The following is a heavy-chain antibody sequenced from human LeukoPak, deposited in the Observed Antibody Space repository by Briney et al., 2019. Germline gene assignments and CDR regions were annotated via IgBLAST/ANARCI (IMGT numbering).Heavy chain of an antibody. CDR2: IYTSGST. V-gene: IGHV4-61*02. J-gene: IGHJ6*03. CDR3: ARETRSPYYMDV. Sequence: PSETLSLTCTVSGGSISSGSYYWSWIRQPAGKGLEWIGRIYTSGSTNYNPSLKSRVTISVDTSKNQFSLKLSSVTAADTAVYYCARETRSPYYMDVWGKGTTVTISS. D-gene: IGHD2-15*01. CDR1: GGSISSGSYY.